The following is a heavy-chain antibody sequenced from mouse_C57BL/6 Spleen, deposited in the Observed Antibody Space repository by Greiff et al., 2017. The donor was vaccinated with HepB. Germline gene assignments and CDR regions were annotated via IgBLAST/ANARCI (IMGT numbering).Heavy chain of an antibody. CDR2: IDPANGNT. J-gene: IGHJ4*01. Sequence: VQLQQSVAELVRPGASVKLSCTASGFNIENTYMHWVKQRPEQGLEWIGRIDPANGNTKYAPKFQGKATITADTSSNTAYLQLSSLTSEDTAIYYCARSSLYYAMDYWGQGTSVTVSS. CDR3: ARSSLYYAMDY. V-gene: IGHV14-3*01. CDR1: GFNIENTY.